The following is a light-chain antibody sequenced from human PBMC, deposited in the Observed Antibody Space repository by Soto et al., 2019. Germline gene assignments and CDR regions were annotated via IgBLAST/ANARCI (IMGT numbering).Light chain of an antibody. J-gene: IGKJ4*01. CDR2: DTS. Sequence: EIVLTQSPATLSLSPGERATLSCRASQSVSIYLAWYQQKPGQAPRLLIYDTSNRATGIPARFSGSGSGTDFTLTISGLEPEDFAVYYCQQRYGWPSLTFGGGTRVEIK. V-gene: IGKV3-11*01. CDR3: QQRYGWPSLT. CDR1: QSVSIY.